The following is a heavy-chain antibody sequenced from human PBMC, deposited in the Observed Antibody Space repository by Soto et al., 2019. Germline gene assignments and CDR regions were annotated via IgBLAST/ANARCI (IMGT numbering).Heavy chain of an antibody. V-gene: IGHV3-23*01. CDR1: GFTFSSYA. Sequence: GGSLRLSCAASGFTFSSYAMSWVRQAPGKGLEWVSAISGSGGSTYYADSVKGRFTISRDNSKNTLFLQMNSLRAEDTAVYYCARSFGDSAFLSRESGGFDLWGQGTMVTVSS. D-gene: IGHD2-15*01. CDR2: ISGSGGST. CDR3: ARSFGDSAFLSRESGGFDL. J-gene: IGHJ3*01.